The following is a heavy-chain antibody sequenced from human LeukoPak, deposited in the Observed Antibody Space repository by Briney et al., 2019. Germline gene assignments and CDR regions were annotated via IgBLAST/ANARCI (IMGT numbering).Heavy chain of an antibody. CDR1: GDTFTGYS. CDR2: INPNSGGT. Sequence: ASVKVSCKASGDTFTGYSMHWVRQAPGQGLEWMGWINPNSGGTNYAQKFQGRVTMTRDTSISTAYMELSRLRSDDTAVYYCALGMDYYDSSGYSIDYWGQGTLVTVSS. CDR3: ALGMDYYDSSGYSIDY. J-gene: IGHJ4*02. D-gene: IGHD3-22*01. V-gene: IGHV1-2*02.